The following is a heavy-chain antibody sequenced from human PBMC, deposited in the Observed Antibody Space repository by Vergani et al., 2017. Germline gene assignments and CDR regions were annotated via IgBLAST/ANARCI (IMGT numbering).Heavy chain of an antibody. V-gene: IGHV4-34*01. J-gene: IGHJ3*02. CDR3: ARDRLAYNWKAEDI. CDR2: INHSGST. D-gene: IGHD1-1*01. CDR1: GGSFSGYY. Sequence: QVQLQQWGAGLLKPSETLSLTCAVYGGSFSGYYWSWIRQPPGKGLEWIGEINHSGSTNYNPSLKSRVTISVDTSKNQFSLKLSSVTAADTAVYYCARDRLAYNWKAEDIWGQGTMVTVSS.